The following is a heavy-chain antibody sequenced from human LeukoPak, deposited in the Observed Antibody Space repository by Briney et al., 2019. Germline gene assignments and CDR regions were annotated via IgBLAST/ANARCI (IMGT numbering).Heavy chain of an antibody. CDR1: GFTFGDYA. CDR3: ARDLVGATTQ. CDR2: ISYDGSNK. Sequence: GRSLRLSCTASGFTFGDYAMHWVRQAPGKGLEWVAVISYDGSNKYYADSVKGRFTISRDNSKNTLYLQMNSLRAEDTAVYYCARDLVGATTQWGQGTLVTVSS. V-gene: IGHV3-30-3*01. J-gene: IGHJ4*02. D-gene: IGHD1-26*01.